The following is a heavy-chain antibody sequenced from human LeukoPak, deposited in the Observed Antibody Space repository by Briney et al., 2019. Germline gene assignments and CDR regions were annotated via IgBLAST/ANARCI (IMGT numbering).Heavy chain of an antibody. Sequence: GALRLSCAASGFTFSSYNMNWVCQAPGKGLEWVSSITSSSTYIYYADSVKGRFTISRDNAKNSLYLQMNSLRAEDTAVYYCARDRGYCSGGSCYSAAFDIWGQGTMVTVSS. D-gene: IGHD2-15*01. J-gene: IGHJ3*02. CDR3: ARDRGYCSGGSCYSAAFDI. V-gene: IGHV3-21*01. CDR2: ITSSSTYI. CDR1: GFTFSSYN.